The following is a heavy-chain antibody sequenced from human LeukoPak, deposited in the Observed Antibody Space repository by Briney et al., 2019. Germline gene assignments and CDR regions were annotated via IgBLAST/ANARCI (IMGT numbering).Heavy chain of an antibody. CDR3: ARVQRSSWAPAGY. J-gene: IGHJ4*02. CDR1: GFTFSSYS. CDR2: ISSSSSYI. V-gene: IGHV3-21*01. Sequence: GGSLRLSCAASGFTFSSYSMNWVRQAPGKGLEWVSSISSSSSYIYYADSVKARFTISRDNAKNSLYLQMNSLRAEDTAVYYCARVQRSSWAPAGYWGQGTLVTVSS. D-gene: IGHD6-13*01.